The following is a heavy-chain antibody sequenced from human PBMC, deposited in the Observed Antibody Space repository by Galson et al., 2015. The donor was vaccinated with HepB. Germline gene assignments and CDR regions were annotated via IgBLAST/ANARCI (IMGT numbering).Heavy chain of an antibody. Sequence: SETLSLTCSVSGASISSRTYYWVWIRQPPGKGLEWIWNVHSSGVTYYNPSLKSRVTISGDTAKNQFSLRVSSVTAADTAVYYCVRALGGSYFYGMDVWGQGTTVTVSS. CDR1: GASISSRTYY. V-gene: IGHV4-39*01. D-gene: IGHD3-16*02. CDR3: VRALGGSYFYGMDV. J-gene: IGHJ6*02. CDR2: VHSSGVT.